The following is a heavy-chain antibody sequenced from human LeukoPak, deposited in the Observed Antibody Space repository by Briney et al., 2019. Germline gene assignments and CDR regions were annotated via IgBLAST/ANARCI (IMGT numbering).Heavy chain of an antibody. Sequence: GGSLRLSCAASGFTFSSYSMNWVRQAPGKGLEWVSSISSSSSYIYYADSVKGRFTISRDNSKNTLYLQMNSLRAEDTAVYYCAKEPYSGSQLLDYWGQGTLVTASS. CDR1: GFTFSSYS. D-gene: IGHD1-26*01. CDR3: AKEPYSGSQLLDY. V-gene: IGHV3-21*04. J-gene: IGHJ4*02. CDR2: ISSSSSYI.